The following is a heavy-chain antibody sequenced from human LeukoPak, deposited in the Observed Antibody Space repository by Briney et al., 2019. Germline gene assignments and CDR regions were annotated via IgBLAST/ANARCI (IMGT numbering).Heavy chain of an antibody. CDR2: IYHSGST. V-gene: IGHV4-4*02. Sequence: PSETLSLTCAVSGGHISISNWWSWDRQPPGKGLEWIGEIYHSGSTNYNPSLKSRVTISLDTSKNQFSPKLNSMTAADTAVYYSASAVSDALGRDHNWFDPWGQGTLVTVSS. CDR3: ASAVSDALGRDHNWFDP. CDR1: GGHISISNW. D-gene: IGHD2-8*01. J-gene: IGHJ5*02.